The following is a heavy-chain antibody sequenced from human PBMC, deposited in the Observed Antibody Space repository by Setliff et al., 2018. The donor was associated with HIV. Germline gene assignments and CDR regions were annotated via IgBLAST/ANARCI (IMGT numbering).Heavy chain of an antibody. CDR3: ARGGAREYQLLYNYFDP. CDR1: GYTLSTYA. CDR2: INSDNGNT. D-gene: IGHD2-2*01. V-gene: IGHV1-3*01. Sequence: ASVKVSCKASGYTLSTYALYWVRQAPGQRLEWMGWINSDNGNTKFSQKFQGRLTITADTTASTAYMVLSSLTSEDTAVYYCARGGAREYQLLYNYFDPWGQGTLGTVS. J-gene: IGHJ5*02.